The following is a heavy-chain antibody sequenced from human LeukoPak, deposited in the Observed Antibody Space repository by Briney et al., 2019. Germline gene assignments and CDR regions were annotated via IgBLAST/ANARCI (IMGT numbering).Heavy chain of an antibody. V-gene: IGHV1-46*01. D-gene: IGHD2-15*01. CDR2: INPSGGST. CDR1: GGTFSSYA. Sequence: ASVTVSCKASGGTFSSYAISWVRQAPGQGLEWMGIINPSGGSTSYAQKFQGRVTMTRDTSTSTVYMELSSLRSEDTAVYYCARDHGYCSGGSCYPDVYFDYWGQGTLVTVSS. CDR3: ARDHGYCSGGSCYPDVYFDY. J-gene: IGHJ4*02.